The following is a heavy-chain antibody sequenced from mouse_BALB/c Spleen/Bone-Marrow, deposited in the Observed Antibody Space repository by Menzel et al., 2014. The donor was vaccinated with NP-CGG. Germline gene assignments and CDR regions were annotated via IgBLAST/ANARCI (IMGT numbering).Heavy chain of an antibody. CDR2: INPSTGYT. CDR1: GYTFTSYW. Sequence: VQLQQSGAELAKPGASVKMSCMASGYTFTSYWMHWVKQRPGQGLEWIGYINPSTGYTEYNQKFKDKATLTADKSSSTAYMQLSSLASEDSAVYYCAREGDYDGFAYWGQGTLVTVSA. J-gene: IGHJ3*01. CDR3: AREGDYDGFAY. V-gene: IGHV1-7*01. D-gene: IGHD2-4*01.